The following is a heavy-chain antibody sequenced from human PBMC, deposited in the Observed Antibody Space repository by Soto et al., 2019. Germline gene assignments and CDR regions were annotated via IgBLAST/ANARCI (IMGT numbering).Heavy chain of an antibody. CDR1: GGSISSYY. V-gene: IGHV4-59*01. CDR3: ARVSPNHDARTRDDDFWSGLDAVDI. J-gene: IGHJ3*02. D-gene: IGHD3-3*01. Sequence: PSETLSLTCTVSGGSISSYYWSWIRQPPGKGLEWIGYIYYSGSTNYNPSLKSRVTIAVDTSKNQFSLKLSSVTAADTAVYYCARVSPNHDARTRDDDFWSGLDAVDIWGQGTMVTVSS. CDR2: IYYSGST.